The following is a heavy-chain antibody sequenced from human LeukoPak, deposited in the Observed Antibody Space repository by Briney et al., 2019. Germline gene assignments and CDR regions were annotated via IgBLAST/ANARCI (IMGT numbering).Heavy chain of an antibody. D-gene: IGHD3-22*01. V-gene: IGHV3-21*01. CDR1: GFTFSSYS. CDR3: ARHVVAVGFDY. CDR2: ISSSSYI. Sequence: PGGSLRLSCAASGFTFSSYSMNWVRQAPGKGLEWVSSISSSSYIYYADSVKGRFTISRDNANNSLYLQMNSLRVEDTAVYYCARHVVAVGFDYWGQGTLVTVSS. J-gene: IGHJ4*02.